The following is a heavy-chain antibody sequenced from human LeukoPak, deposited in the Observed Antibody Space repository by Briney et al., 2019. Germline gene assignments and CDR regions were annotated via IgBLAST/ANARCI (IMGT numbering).Heavy chain of an antibody. CDR1: GGSISSGSYY. J-gene: IGHJ4*02. Sequence: SETLSLTCTVSGGSISSGSYYWSWIRQPAGKGLEWIGRIYTSGSTNYNPSLKSRVTISVDTSKNQFSLKLSSVTAADTAVYYCARGNLFDYWGQGTLVTVSS. CDR3: ARGNLFDY. CDR2: IYTSGST. V-gene: IGHV4-61*02. D-gene: IGHD4-11*01.